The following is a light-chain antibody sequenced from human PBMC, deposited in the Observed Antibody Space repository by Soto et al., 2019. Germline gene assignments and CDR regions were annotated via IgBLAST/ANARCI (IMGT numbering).Light chain of an antibody. V-gene: IGKV1-5*03. J-gene: IGKJ1*01. CDR1: QSISTW. Sequence: DIQMTQSPSTLSASVGDRVTITCRASQSISTWLAWYQQKPGKAPKLLIYKASNLESGVPSRFSGSGSGTELTLTISSLKPDDFATYYCQQYNSYPWTFGQGTKVEIK. CDR2: KAS. CDR3: QQYNSYPWT.